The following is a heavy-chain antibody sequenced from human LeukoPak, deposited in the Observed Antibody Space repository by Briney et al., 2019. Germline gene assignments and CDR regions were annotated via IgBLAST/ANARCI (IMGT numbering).Heavy chain of an antibody. CDR1: GLTFSRYG. Sequence: GGSLRLSCAASGLTFSRYGMTWVRQAPGKGLEWVSSISDSGGSTYYADSVKGRSTISRDNSKNTLDLQMNSLRAEDTALYYCATVTSTSCYGWNDYWGQGTLVTVSS. V-gene: IGHV3-23*01. J-gene: IGHJ4*02. CDR3: ATVTSTSCYGWNDY. CDR2: ISDSGGST. D-gene: IGHD2-2*01.